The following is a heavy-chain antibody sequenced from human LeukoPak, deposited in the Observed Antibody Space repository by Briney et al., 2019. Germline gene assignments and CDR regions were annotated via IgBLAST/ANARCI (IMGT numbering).Heavy chain of an antibody. CDR1: TTTFSTYG. Sequence: PGGSLRLSCEASTTTFSTYGFHWVRQAPGRGLEWVAAISNDGRIQHYSDSVKGRFITSRDNTKNTLYLQMNGLRPEDTAVYYCARDGCSTTSCFRWFDPWGQGTLVTVAS. CDR3: ARDGCSTTSCFRWFDP. D-gene: IGHD2-2*01. CDR2: ISNDGRIQ. J-gene: IGHJ5*02. V-gene: IGHV3-30*01.